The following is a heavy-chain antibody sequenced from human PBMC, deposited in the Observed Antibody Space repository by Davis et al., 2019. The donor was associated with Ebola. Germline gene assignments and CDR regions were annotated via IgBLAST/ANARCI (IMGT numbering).Heavy chain of an antibody. CDR3: ASLWFGELRELYYYGMDV. J-gene: IGHJ6*02. V-gene: IGHV3-21*01. CDR1: GFTFSSYS. Sequence: GESLKISCAASGFTFSSYSMNWVRQAPGKGLEWVSSISSSSSYIYYADSVKGRFTISRDNAKNSLYLQMNSLRAENTAVYYCASLWFGELRELYYYGMDVWGQGTTVTVSS. D-gene: IGHD3-10*01. CDR2: ISSSSSYI.